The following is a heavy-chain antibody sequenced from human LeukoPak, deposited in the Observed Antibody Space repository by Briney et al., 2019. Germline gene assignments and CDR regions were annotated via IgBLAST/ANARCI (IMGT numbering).Heavy chain of an antibody. CDR3: ARGRSNYYGMDV. CDR2: IYYNGNT. V-gene: IGHV4-4*02. J-gene: IGHJ6*02. CDR1: GGSISSNNW. D-gene: IGHD1-26*01. Sequence: PSETLSLTCAVSGGSISSNNWWGWVRQPPGKGLEWIGEIYYNGNTNYSPSLKSRVTMSVDTSKNLFSLKVSSVTAADTAVYYCARGRSNYYGMDVWGQGTTVTVSS.